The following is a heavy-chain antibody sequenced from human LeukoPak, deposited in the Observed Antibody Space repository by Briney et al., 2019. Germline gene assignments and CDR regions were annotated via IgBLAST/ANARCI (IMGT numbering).Heavy chain of an antibody. J-gene: IGHJ4*02. V-gene: IGHV4-34*01. CDR3: ARGFPTTVTTYRGGYFDY. CDR1: GGSFSSYY. CDR2: INHSGST. Sequence: SETLSLTCAVYGGSFSSYYWSWIRQPPGKGLEWIGEINHSGSTNYNPSLKSRVTISVDTSKNQFSLKLSSVTAADTAVYYCARGFPTTVTTYRGGYFDYWGQGTLVTVSS. D-gene: IGHD4-17*01.